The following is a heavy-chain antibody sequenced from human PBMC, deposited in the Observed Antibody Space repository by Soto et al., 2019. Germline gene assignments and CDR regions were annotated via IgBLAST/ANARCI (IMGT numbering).Heavy chain of an antibody. Sequence: GGSLRLSCAASGFIFSSYGMHWVRQAPGKGLEWVAVIWYDGSNTYYADPVKGRFTISRDNSRNTLFLQMNSLRDEDTAVYYCASSAAWGRGTLVTVS. CDR2: IWYDGSNT. CDR3: ASSAA. V-gene: IGHV3-33*01. CDR1: GFIFSSYG. J-gene: IGHJ5*02. D-gene: IGHD6-19*01.